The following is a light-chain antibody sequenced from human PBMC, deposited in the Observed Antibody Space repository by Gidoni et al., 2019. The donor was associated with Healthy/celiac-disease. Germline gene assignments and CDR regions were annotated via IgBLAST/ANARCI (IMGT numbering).Light chain of an antibody. J-gene: IGKJ5*01. CDR3: QQRSNWPA. Sequence: EIVLTQSPATLSLSPGERATLSCRASQSVSSYFSWYQQKPGQAPRLLNYAAPNRAPGTPAMCSGSGSGTVFTLTISSLDPEDFAFYYCQQRSNWPAFGQGTRLEIK. V-gene: IGKV3-11*01. CDR1: QSVSSY. CDR2: AAP.